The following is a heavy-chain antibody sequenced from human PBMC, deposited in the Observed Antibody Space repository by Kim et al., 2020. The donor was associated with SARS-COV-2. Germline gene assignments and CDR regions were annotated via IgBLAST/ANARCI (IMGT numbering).Heavy chain of an antibody. D-gene: IGHD3-9*01. Sequence: GGSLRLSCAASGFTFSDYYMSWIRQAPGKGLEWVSYISSSSSYTNYADSVKGRFTISRDNAKNSLYLQMNSLRAEDTAVYYCARDGLYDILTGYPDYWGQGTLVTVSS. V-gene: IGHV3-11*05. J-gene: IGHJ4*02. CDR3: ARDGLYDILTGYPDY. CDR2: ISSSSSYT. CDR1: GFTFSDYY.